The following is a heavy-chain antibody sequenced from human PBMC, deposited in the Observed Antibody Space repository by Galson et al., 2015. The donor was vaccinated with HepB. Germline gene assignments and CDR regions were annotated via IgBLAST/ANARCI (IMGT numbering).Heavy chain of an antibody. D-gene: IGHD1-1*01. J-gene: IGHJ6*03. CDR1: GFTFSSYS. Sequence: SLRLSCAASGFTFSSYSMNWVRQAPGKGLDWVSSISKSSSYMYYTDSVRGRFTISRDNAGNSLYLQMTGLRGEDTGVYYCARVDNTRPWDYYYMDVWGKGTTVTVSS. V-gene: IGHV3-21*01. CDR2: ISKSSSYM. CDR3: ARVDNTRPWDYYYMDV.